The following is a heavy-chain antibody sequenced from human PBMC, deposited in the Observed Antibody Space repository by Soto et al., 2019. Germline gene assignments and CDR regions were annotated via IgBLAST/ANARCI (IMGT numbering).Heavy chain of an antibody. CDR3: ARDRPTSSIRARDYYYAMDV. CDR1: GYSFITYG. D-gene: IGHD6-6*01. J-gene: IGHJ6*02. V-gene: IGHV1-18*01. CDR2: ISTYNGNT. Sequence: QVQLVQSGAEVKKPGASVKVSCKASGYSFITYGISWVRQAPGQGLAWMGWISTYNGNTTYAQKLQGRVTMTTDTSATTGYMELRSLRSDDTAVYYCARDRPTSSIRARDYYYAMDVWGQGTTVTVSS.